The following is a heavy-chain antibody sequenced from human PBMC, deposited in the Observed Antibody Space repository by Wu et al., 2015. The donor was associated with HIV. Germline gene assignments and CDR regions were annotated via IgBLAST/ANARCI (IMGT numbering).Heavy chain of an antibody. V-gene: IGHV1-8*01. CDR1: GYTFTIYD. CDR2: MNPNSGNT. Sequence: QVQLVQSGAEVKKPGASVKVSCQASGYTFTIYDINWVRQAPGQGLEWMGWMNPNSGNTGYVQKFQGRVTMTRNTSIGTAYMELSSLRSEDTAVYYCARGNCGGDCSSFYYYYYGMDIWGQGTTVTVSS. D-gene: IGHD2-21*02. J-gene: IGHJ6*02. CDR3: ARGNCGGDCSSFYYYYYGMDI.